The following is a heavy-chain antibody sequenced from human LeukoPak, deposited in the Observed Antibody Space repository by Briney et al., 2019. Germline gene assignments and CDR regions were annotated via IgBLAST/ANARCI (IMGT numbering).Heavy chain of an antibody. D-gene: IGHD1-1*01. V-gene: IGHV3-9*03. CDR2: ISWISGSI. CDR1: GFTLDDYA. CDR3: AKDIYPGTTGSQRMGYAFDI. J-gene: IGHJ3*02. Sequence: PGRSLRLSCAASGFTLDDYAMHWVRHAPGKGREWVSGISWISGSIGYADSVKGRFTISRDNAKNSLYLQMNSLRAEDMALYYCAKDIYPGTTGSQRMGYAFDIWGQGTMVTVCS.